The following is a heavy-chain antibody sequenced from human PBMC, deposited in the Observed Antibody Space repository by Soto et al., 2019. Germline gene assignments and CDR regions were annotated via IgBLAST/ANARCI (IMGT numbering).Heavy chain of an antibody. D-gene: IGHD2-21*02. CDR3: ASSFRGGRIVVVTATLGH. CDR2: IYYSGST. J-gene: IGHJ4*02. CDR1: GGSISSSSYY. V-gene: IGHV4-39*01. Sequence: PSEILSLTCTVSGGSISSSSYYWGWIRQPPGKGLEWIGSIYYSGSTYYNPSLKSRVTISVDTSKNQFSLKLSSVTAADTAVYYCASSFRGGRIVVVTATLGHWGQGTLVTVSS.